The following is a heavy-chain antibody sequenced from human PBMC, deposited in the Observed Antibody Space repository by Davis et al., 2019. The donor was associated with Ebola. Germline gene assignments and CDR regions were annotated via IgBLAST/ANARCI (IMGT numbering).Heavy chain of an antibody. Sequence: GGSLRLSCAASGFTFSSYGMHWVCQAPGKGLEWVAVISYDGSNKYYADSVKGRFTISRDNSKNTLYLQMNSLRAEDTAVYYCAGSIAVAGYYYYGMDVWGQGTTVTVSS. J-gene: IGHJ6*02. CDR2: ISYDGSNK. CDR1: GFTFSSYG. V-gene: IGHV3-30*03. CDR3: AGSIAVAGYYYYGMDV. D-gene: IGHD6-19*01.